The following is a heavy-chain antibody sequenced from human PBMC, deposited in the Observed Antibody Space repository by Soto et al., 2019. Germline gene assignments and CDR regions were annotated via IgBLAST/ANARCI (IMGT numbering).Heavy chain of an antibody. CDR3: AHRHYNGGSRPFDF. V-gene: IGHV2-5*02. J-gene: IGHJ4*02. CDR1: GFSLTTTGVG. CDR2: IYWDDGK. D-gene: IGHD2-15*01. Sequence: SGPTLVNPTQTLTLACTFSGFSLTTTGVGVAWIRQPPGKALEWLALIYWDDGKRYSPSPXLKNRVTITKDTSKNQVVLTMDNMDPMQTATYYCAHRHYNGGSRPFDFWGQGTMVTVSS.